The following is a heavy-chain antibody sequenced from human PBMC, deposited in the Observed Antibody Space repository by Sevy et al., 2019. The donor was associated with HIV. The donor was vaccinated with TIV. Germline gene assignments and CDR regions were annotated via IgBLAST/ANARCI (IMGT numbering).Heavy chain of an antibody. CDR3: ARWVRGVIAYFDY. CDR1: GGSISSSSYY. V-gene: IGHV4-39*01. Sequence: SETLSLTCTVSGGSISSSSYYWGWIRQPPGKGLEWIGGIYYSGGPYYNPSLKSRVTISVDTSKNQFSLKMSSVTAADTAVYYCARWVRGVIAYFDYWGQGTLVTVSS. CDR2: IYYSGGP. D-gene: IGHD3-10*01. J-gene: IGHJ4*02.